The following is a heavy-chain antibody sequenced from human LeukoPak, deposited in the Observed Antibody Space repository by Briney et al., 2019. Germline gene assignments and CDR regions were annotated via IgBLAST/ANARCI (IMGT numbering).Heavy chain of an antibody. CDR1: GFTFSIYW. V-gene: IGHV3-7*05. CDR3: ARGGDYLDF. Sequence: GGSLRLSCAASGFTFSIYWMSWVRQAPGKGLEWVANIKQDGSEKYYVDSVKGRFTISRDNANNSLYLQMNSLRAEDTAVYYCARGGDYLDFWGQGTLVTVSS. J-gene: IGHJ4*02. CDR2: IKQDGSEK.